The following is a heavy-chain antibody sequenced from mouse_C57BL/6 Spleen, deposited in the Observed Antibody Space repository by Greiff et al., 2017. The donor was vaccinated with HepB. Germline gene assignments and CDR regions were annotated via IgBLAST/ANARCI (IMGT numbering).Heavy chain of an antibody. V-gene: IGHV1-4*01. CDR1: GYTFTSYT. D-gene: IGHD2-12*01. CDR3: ARLRREAMDY. CDR2: INPSSGYT. J-gene: IGHJ4*01. Sequence: QVQLKESGAELARPGASVKMSCKASGYTFTSYTMHWVKQRPGQGLEWIGYINPSSGYTKYNQKFKDKATLTADKSSSTAYMQLSSLTSEDSAVYYCARLRREAMDYWGQGTSVTVSS.